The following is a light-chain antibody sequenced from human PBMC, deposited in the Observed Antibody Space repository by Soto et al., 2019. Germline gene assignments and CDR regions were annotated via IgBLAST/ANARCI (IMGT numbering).Light chain of an antibody. J-gene: IGKJ1*01. V-gene: IGKV3-20*01. Sequence: EIVLTQSPGTLSLSPGERPTLSCRPTERFRGNYLAWYQQKPGQAPRVLIYGASIRATGIPDRFSGSGSETDFTLTISRLEPEDFAVYYCQQYGTSPRTFGQGTKVEIK. CDR1: ERFRGNY. CDR3: QQYGTSPRT. CDR2: GAS.